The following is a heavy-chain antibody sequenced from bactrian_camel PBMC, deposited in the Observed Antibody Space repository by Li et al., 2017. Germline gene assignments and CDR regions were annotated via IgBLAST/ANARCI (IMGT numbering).Heavy chain of an antibody. CDR2: IHNSGEFP. D-gene: IGHD2*01. Sequence: HVQLVESGGGLVQPGGSLRLSCAASGFIFSSYDMTWDRQAPGSDLEWVSSIHNSGEFPYYRESVKGRFTISKDNAKNTLTLQMTSLKSEDTALYYCATSGYWAARISEYNYWGQGTQVTVS. V-gene: IGHV3-2*01. J-gene: IGHJ4*01. CDR3: ATSGYWAARISEYNY. CDR1: GFIFSSYD.